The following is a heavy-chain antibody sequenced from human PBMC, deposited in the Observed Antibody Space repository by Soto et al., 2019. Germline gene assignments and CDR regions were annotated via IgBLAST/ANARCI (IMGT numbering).Heavy chain of an antibody. CDR2: ISGSGGST. J-gene: IGHJ5*02. V-gene: IGHV3-23*01. D-gene: IGHD3-9*01. CDR3: AKYYDILTGYRFRWSWFDP. CDR1: GFTFSSYA. Sequence: GGSLRLSCAASGFTFSSYAMSWVRQAPGKGLEWVSAISGSGGSTYYADSVKGRFTISRDNSKNTLYLQMNSLRAEDTAVYYCAKYYDILTGYRFRWSWFDPWGQGTLVTVSS.